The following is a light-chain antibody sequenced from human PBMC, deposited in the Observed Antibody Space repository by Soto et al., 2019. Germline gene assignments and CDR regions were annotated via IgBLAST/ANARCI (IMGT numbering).Light chain of an antibody. CDR2: EVS. CDR3: SSYTSSSTLYV. CDR1: SSDAGGYNY. Sequence: QAVVTQPASVSGSPGQSITISCTGTSSDAGGYNYVSWYQQHPGKAPKLMIYEVSNRPSGVSNRFSGSKSGNTASLTISGLQAEDEADYYCSSYTSSSTLYVFGTGTKLTVL. V-gene: IGLV2-14*01. J-gene: IGLJ1*01.